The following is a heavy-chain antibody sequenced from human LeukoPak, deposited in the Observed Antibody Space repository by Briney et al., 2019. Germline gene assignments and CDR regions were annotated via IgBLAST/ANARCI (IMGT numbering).Heavy chain of an antibody. V-gene: IGHV3-66*02. D-gene: IGHD5-12*01. J-gene: IGHJ5*02. CDR1: GFTVTSNH. CDR2: VYTDGST. CDR3: AHGYDEVGWFDP. Sequence: EPGGSLRLSCAASGFTVTSNHMNWVRQAPGKGLEWVSVVYTDGSTYYADSVKGRFTISRDNSKNRMYLQMNSLRAEDTAVYYCAHGYDEVGWFDPWGQGTLVTVSS.